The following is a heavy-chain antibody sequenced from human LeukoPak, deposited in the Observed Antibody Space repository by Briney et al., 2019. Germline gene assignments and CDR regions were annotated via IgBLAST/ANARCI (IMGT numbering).Heavy chain of an antibody. CDR3: ARWCEPYDILTGGFDP. CDR2: IIPIFGTA. CDR1: GGTFSSYA. Sequence: SVKVSCKASGGTFSSYAISWVRQAPGQALEWMGGIIPIFGTANYAQKFQGRVTITADESTSTAYMELSSLRSEDTAVYYCARWCEPYDILTGGFDPWGQGTPVTDSS. V-gene: IGHV1-69*13. J-gene: IGHJ5*02. D-gene: IGHD3-9*01.